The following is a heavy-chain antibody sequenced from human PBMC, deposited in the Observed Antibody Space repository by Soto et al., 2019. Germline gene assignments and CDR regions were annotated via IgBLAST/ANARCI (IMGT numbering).Heavy chain of an antibody. CDR1: GVTFSSYA. J-gene: IGHJ5*02. CDR3: ARWFGDCSGVSCSGGYDP. CDR2: IIPLFGTT. D-gene: IGHD2-15*01. V-gene: IGHV1-69*01. Sequence: QVQLVQSGAEVKKAGSSVTVSCQVSGVTFSSYAISWVRQAPGHGLEWMGGIIPLFGTTNYAEKFQGRVTITADETTSTAYMQLSGLRSEDTAVSYCARWFGDCSGVSCSGGYDPWGQGTLVIVSS.